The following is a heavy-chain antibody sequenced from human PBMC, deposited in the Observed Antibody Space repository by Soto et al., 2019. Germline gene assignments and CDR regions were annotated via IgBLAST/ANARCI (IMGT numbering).Heavy chain of an antibody. Sequence: SVKVSCKASGGTFSSYAISWVRQAPGQGLEWMGGIIPIFGTANYAQKFQGRVTITADESTSTAYMELSSLRSEDTAVYYCAKVLSSSSWYPPWYYYYGMDVWGQGTTVTVSS. CDR2: IIPIFGTA. CDR1: GGTFSSYA. V-gene: IGHV1-69*13. CDR3: AKVLSSSSWYPPWYYYYGMDV. D-gene: IGHD6-13*01. J-gene: IGHJ6*02.